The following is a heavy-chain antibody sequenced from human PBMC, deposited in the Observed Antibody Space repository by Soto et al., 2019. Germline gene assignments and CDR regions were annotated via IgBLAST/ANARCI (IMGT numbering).Heavy chain of an antibody. V-gene: IGHV3-21*01. J-gene: IGHJ5*02. CDR2: ISSSSSYI. D-gene: IGHD2-15*01. CDR3: AVFTEVAVAATYNWFDP. CDR1: GFTFSSYS. Sequence: GGSLRLSCAASGFTFSSYSMNWVRQAPGKGLEWVSSISSSSSYIYYADSVKGRFTISRDNAKNSLYLQMNSLRAEDTAVYYCAVFTEVAVAATYNWFDPWGQGTLVTVSS.